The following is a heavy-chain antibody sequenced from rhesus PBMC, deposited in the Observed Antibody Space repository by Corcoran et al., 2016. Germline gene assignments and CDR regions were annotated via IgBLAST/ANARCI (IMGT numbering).Heavy chain of an antibody. CDR3: AREGTVGTVTSV. Sequence: QVQLQESGPGLVKPSETLSLTCPVSGGSFRGYYWGWIRPPPGKGLEWIGYISGSSGSTDYNPSLKSRVTISTDTSKNQFSLKLSSVTAADTAVYYCAREGTVGTVTSVWGPGVLVTVSS. J-gene: IGHJ5-1*01. CDR1: GGSFRGYY. CDR2: ISGSSGST. D-gene: IGHD5-24*01. V-gene: IGHV4-165*01.